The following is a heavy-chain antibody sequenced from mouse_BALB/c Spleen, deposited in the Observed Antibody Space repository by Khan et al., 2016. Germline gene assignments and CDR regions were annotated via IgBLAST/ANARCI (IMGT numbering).Heavy chain of an antibody. Sequence: QVRLQQSGAELAKPGASVKMSCKASGYTFTSYWMHWVKQRPGQGLEWIGYINPSTGYTEYNQKFKDKATLTADKSSSSAFMQLSSLTSEDSAVYYCARWACYGNYLFPYWCQGTLVTVST. D-gene: IGHD2-10*01. V-gene: IGHV1-7*01. CDR3: ARWACYGNYLFPY. CDR1: GYTFTSYW. CDR2: INPSTGYT. J-gene: IGHJ3*01.